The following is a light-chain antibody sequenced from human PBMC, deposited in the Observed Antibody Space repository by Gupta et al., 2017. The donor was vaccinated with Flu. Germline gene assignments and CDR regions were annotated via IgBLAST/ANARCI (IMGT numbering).Light chain of an antibody. J-gene: IGLJ3*02. CDR2: LYSDSSH. Sequence: VVLTHSPSASASLGASAKLTCPLSSRHSTYAIAWHQQQPQKGPRYLLNLYSDSSHSKGDGIPDCFSGSSSGAERYLSSSSVQSEDEADYYCQTWGTGIGVFGGGTKLTVL. V-gene: IGLV4-69*01. CDR3: QTWGTGIGV. CDR1: SRHSTYA.